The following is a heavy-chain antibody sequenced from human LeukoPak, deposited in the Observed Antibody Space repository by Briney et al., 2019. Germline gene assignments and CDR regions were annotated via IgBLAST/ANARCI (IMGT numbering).Heavy chain of an antibody. CDR2: IYYSGSA. CDR3: ARVPTEYGSGRFSRFDP. Sequence: SETLSLTCTVSGGSISSYYWSWIRQPPGKGLEWIGYIYYSGSASYNPSLKSRVTISVDTSKNQFSLKLSSVTAADTAVYYCARVPTEYGSGRFSRFDPWGQGTLVTVSS. D-gene: IGHD3-10*01. CDR1: GGSISSYY. J-gene: IGHJ5*02. V-gene: IGHV4-59*08.